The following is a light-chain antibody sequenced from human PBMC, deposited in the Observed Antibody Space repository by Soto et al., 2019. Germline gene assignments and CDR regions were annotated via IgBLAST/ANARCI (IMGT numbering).Light chain of an antibody. J-gene: IGKJ1*01. CDR3: QQYGSSGT. Sequence: EILLTQSPGTLSLSPGESATLSCRASQSVSNNYLAWYQQKPGQAPSLLIYGASNRATGIPDRFSGSGSGTDFTLTISRLEPEEFAVYYCQQYGSSGTFGQGTKVDIK. V-gene: IGKV3-20*01. CDR1: QSVSNNY. CDR2: GAS.